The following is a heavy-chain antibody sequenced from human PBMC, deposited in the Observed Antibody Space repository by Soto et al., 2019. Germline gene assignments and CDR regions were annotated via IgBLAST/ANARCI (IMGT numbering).Heavy chain of an antibody. Sequence: SVTLPLTCVVSGGSISSLGYSWSWIRQPPGKGLEWIGYIYHSGSTYYNPSLKSRVTISVDRSKNQFSLKLSSVTAADTAVYYCARVPGPWGQGTLVTVSS. V-gene: IGHV4-30-2*01. CDR3: ARVPGP. CDR2: IYHSGST. CDR1: GGSISSLGYS. J-gene: IGHJ5*02.